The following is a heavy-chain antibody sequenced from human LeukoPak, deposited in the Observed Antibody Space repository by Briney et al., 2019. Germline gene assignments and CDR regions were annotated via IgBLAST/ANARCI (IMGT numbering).Heavy chain of an antibody. D-gene: IGHD2-8*01. J-gene: IGHJ4*02. Sequence: PSETLSLTCTVSGGSINNYYWGWIRQPPGKGLEWLGYIYSSGVTNYNPSLQSRVTISIDTSKNQFSLKVSSVTAADTAVYYCARHDNVPVIRHGFDHWGQGTLVTVSS. V-gene: IGHV4-59*08. CDR3: ARHDNVPVIRHGFDH. CDR1: GGSINNYY. CDR2: IYSSGVT.